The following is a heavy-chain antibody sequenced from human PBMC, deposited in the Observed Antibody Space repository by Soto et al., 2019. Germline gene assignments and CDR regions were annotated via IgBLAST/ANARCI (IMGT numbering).Heavy chain of an antibody. CDR2: IYYSGST. V-gene: IGHV4-59*08. J-gene: IGHJ6*03. CDR1: GGSISSYY. CDR3: ARHSLAAAGTLYDYYYYYYMDV. Sequence: SLTCTVSGGSISSYYWSWIRQPPGKGLEWIGYIYYSGSTNYNPSLKSRVTISVDTSKDQFSLKLSSVTAADTAVYYCARHSLAAAGTLYDYYYYYYMDVWGKGTTVTVSS. D-gene: IGHD6-13*01.